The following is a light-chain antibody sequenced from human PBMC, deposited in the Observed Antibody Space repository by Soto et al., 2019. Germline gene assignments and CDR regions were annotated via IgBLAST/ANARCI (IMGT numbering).Light chain of an antibody. Sequence: ALTQPASVSGSPGQSITISCTGTSSDVSGHNSVSWYRQDPGKAPKLMIYDVSNRPSGVSDRFSGSKSGNTASLTISGLQIEDEADYYCSSFTSSVTYVFGTGTKVTVL. J-gene: IGLJ1*01. V-gene: IGLV2-14*01. CDR2: DVS. CDR1: SSDVSGHNS. CDR3: SSFTSSVTYV.